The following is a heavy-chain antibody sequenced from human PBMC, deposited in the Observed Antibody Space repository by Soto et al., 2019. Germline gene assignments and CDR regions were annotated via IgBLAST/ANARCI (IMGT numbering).Heavy chain of an antibody. CDR3: TIPSPTTVTTNYYYYYGMDV. Sequence: GGSLRLSCAAYGFTFSGSAMHWVRQASGKGLEWVGRIRSKANSYATAYAASVKGRFTISRDDSKNTAYLQMNSLKTEDTAVYYCTIPSPTTVTTNYYYYYGMDVWGQGTTVTVSS. J-gene: IGHJ6*02. CDR2: IRSKANSYAT. V-gene: IGHV3-73*01. CDR1: GFTFSGSA. D-gene: IGHD4-4*01.